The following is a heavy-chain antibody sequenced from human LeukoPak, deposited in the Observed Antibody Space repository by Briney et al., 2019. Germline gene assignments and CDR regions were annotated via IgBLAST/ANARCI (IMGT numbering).Heavy chain of an antibody. J-gene: IGHJ5*02. Sequence: AASLQISCKGSGSSFTSYWIGCVRQMPAKGLEWMGIIYPGDSDTRYNPSFQGQVTISADKSISTAYLQWSSLKASDTAMYYCARHLAYGSGGAFDPWGQGTPVTVSS. CDR2: IYPGDSDT. CDR3: ARHLAYGSGGAFDP. D-gene: IGHD3-10*01. CDR1: GSSFTSYW. V-gene: IGHV5-51*01.